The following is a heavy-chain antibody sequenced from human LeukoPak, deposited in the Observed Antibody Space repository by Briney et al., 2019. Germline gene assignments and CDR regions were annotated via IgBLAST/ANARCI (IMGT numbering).Heavy chain of an antibody. V-gene: IGHV1-2*06. J-gene: IGHJ6*03. Sequence: ASVKVSCKAAGYSFLDYYMHWVRQAPGQGLEWMGRINPNSGDTNYAQKFQGRVTMTRDTSISIAYIELSRLRSDDTAVYSCARDLPDCSGGSCSYFYYYMDVWGKGTTVTVPS. CDR2: INPNSGDT. D-gene: IGHD2-15*01. CDR1: GYSFLDYY. CDR3: ARDLPDCSGGSCSYFYYYMDV.